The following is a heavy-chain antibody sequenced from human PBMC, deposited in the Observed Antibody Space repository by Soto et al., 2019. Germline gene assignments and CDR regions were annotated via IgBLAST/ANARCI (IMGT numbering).Heavy chain of an antibody. Sequence: QVALQQWGAGLLKPSQTLSLTCAVYGESFNDYFWTWIHQSPGGGLEWLAEVHHTGTSYYNPSLKSRLAVSVDTSRNQFSLYLTSLTAADTATYFCASRKDSSRYFYGMDVWGQGTTVVVSS. CDR2: VHHTGTS. CDR1: GESFNDYF. CDR3: ASRKDSSRYFYGMDV. V-gene: IGHV4-34*02. J-gene: IGHJ6*02. D-gene: IGHD6-13*01.